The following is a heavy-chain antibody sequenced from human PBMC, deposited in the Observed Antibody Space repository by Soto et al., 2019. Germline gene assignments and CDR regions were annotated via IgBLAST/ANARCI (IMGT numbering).Heavy chain of an antibody. V-gene: IGHV4-30-4*01. Sequence: QVQLQESGPGLVKPSQTLSLTCTVSGGSISTVDYWWSWIRQSPDMGLEWIGHIYDGGRTYNNPSLDSRVTMSVDTSNSQLSLTLSSVSAADTAVYYCARGPSGDKVDSWGQGTLVTVSS. CDR2: IYDGGRT. D-gene: IGHD7-27*01. J-gene: IGHJ4*02. CDR1: GGSISTVDYW. CDR3: ARGPSGDKVDS.